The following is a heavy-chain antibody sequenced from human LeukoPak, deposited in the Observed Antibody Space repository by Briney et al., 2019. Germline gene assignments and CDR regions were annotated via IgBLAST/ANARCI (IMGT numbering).Heavy chain of an antibody. CDR2: IWYEGSNK. V-gene: IGHV3-30*02. CDR3: AKDLVGYYDSSGYYRGSFDY. J-gene: IGHJ4*02. Sequence: GGSLRLSCAASGFTFYDYGMHWVREAPGKGVGWVAFIWYEGSNKYYADSVKGRFTISRDNSKNTLYLQMNSLRAEDTAVYYCAKDLVGYYDSSGYYRGSFDYWGQGTLVTVSS. CDR1: GFTFYDYG. D-gene: IGHD3-22*01.